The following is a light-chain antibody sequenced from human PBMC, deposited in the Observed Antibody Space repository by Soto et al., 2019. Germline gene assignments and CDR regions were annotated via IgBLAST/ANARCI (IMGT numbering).Light chain of an antibody. CDR1: QSISSSY. CDR3: QQYGSSSWT. CDR2: GAS. Sequence: EIVLTQSPGTLSLSPGKRATLSCRASQSISSSYLAWYQQRPGQAPRLLIYGASSRATGIPDRFSGSGSGTKFTLTISRLEPEDFAVYYCQQYGSSSWTFGQGTKVEIK. V-gene: IGKV3-20*01. J-gene: IGKJ1*01.